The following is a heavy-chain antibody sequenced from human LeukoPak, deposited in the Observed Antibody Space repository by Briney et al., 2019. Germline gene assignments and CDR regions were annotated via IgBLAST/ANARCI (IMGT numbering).Heavy chain of an antibody. V-gene: IGHV4-59*01. CDR2: IYYSGST. J-gene: IGHJ5*02. CDR3: ARARDGHINNWFDP. Sequence: SETLSLTCTVSGGSINSYYWSWIRQPPGKGLEWIGYIYYSGSTEYNPSLKSRVAISVDTSKNQFSLKMSSVTAADTAVYYCARARDGHINNWFDPWGQGTLVTVSS. D-gene: IGHD5-24*01. CDR1: GGSINSYY.